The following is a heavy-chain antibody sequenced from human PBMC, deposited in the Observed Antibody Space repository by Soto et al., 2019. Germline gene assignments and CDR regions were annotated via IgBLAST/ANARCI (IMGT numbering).Heavy chain of an antibody. V-gene: IGHV4-38-2*02. CDR1: NYSISSGYH. D-gene: IGHD3-22*01. CDR3: ARDRYYYDSSGSRNRLSDC. J-gene: IGHJ4*02. Sequence: SETLSLTCIVSNYSISSGYHWGWIRQPPGKGLEGIGTIYQSGNTYQNPSLKSRVILSIDTSKNQFSLNLRNVTAADTAVYYCARDRYYYDSSGSRNRLSDCWGQGTLVTVYS. CDR2: IYQSGNT.